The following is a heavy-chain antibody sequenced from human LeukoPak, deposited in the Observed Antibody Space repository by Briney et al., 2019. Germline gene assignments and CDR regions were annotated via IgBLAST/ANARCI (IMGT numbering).Heavy chain of an antibody. CDR2: IHFMGNA. V-gene: IGHV4-39*01. D-gene: IGHD3-22*01. CDR1: GGSISSPAYF. J-gene: IGHJ4*02. Sequence: SETLSLTCTVSGGSISSPAYFWGWIRQPPGKGLEWIGSIHFMGNAYYNPSLQGRLTISVDTSKTQFSLRLRSVTAADTAVYYCASQYFDSRGYHEFDFWGRGTLVTVSS. CDR3: ASQYFDSRGYHEFDF.